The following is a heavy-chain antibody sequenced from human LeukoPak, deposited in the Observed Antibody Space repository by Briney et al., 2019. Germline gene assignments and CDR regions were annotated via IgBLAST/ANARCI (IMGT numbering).Heavy chain of an antibody. D-gene: IGHD3-22*01. V-gene: IGHV3-11*01. CDR3: ARDRLGDYDHSGYYDK. CDR2: ICDSGRTI. CDR1: GFTFSDYY. Sequence: GGSLRLSCAASGFTFSDYYTSWIRQAPGKGLEWVSYICDSGRTIYYADPVKGRFTISRDNAKTSVYLHMNNMSAEDTAVYYCARDRLGDYDHSGYYDKWGQGTLVTVSS. J-gene: IGHJ4*02.